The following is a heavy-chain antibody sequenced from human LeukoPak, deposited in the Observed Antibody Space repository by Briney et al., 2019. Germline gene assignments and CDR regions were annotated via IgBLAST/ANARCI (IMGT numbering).Heavy chain of an antibody. CDR3: ARAPHSGYDY. Sequence: GGSLRLSCAASGFTFSSYSMNWVRQAPGKGLEWVSYISSSSSTIYYADSVKGRFTISRDNAKNSLYLQMNSLRAEDTAVYYCARAPHSGYDYWGQGTLVTVSS. V-gene: IGHV3-48*04. J-gene: IGHJ4*02. CDR1: GFTFSSYS. CDR2: ISSSSSTI. D-gene: IGHD5-12*01.